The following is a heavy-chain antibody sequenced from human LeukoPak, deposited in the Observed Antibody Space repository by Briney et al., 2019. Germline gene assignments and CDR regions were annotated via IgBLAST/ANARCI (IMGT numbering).Heavy chain of an antibody. J-gene: IGHJ4*02. V-gene: IGHV3-21*01. CDR1: GFTFSSYS. Sequence: PGGSLRLSCAASGFTFSSYSMNWVRQAPGKGLEWVSSISSSSSYIYYADSVKGRFTISRDNAKNSLYLQMNSLRAEDTAVYYCARDFFRVGATSAYWGQGTLDTVSS. D-gene: IGHD1-26*01. CDR2: ISSSSSYI. CDR3: ARDFFRVGATSAY.